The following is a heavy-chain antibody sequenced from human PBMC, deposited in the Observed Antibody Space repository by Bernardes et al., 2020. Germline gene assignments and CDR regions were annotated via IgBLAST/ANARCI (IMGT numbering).Heavy chain of an antibody. Sequence: AAVKDFCKASGYTFTSYYMHWVRQAPGQGLEWMGIINPSGGSTSYAQKFQGRVTMTRDTSTSTVYMELSSLRSEDTAVYYCARDGGGTGTTAGNYYYYYMDVWGKGTTVTGSS. CDR3: ARDGGGTGTTAGNYYYYYMDV. J-gene: IGHJ6*03. CDR2: INPSGGST. CDR1: GYTFTSYY. D-gene: IGHD1-7*01. V-gene: IGHV1-46*01.